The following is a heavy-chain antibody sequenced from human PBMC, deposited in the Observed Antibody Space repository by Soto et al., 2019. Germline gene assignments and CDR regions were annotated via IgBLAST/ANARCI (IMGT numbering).Heavy chain of an antibody. CDR2: INHSGST. Sequence: SETLSLTCAVYGGSFSGYYWSWIRQPPGRGLEWIGEINHSGSTNYNPSLKSRVTISVDTSKNQFSLKLSSVTAADTAVYYCARGFSSGVTGTIGRYYYYYGMDVWGQGTTVTVSS. V-gene: IGHV4-34*01. D-gene: IGHD1-20*01. J-gene: IGHJ6*02. CDR1: GGSFSGYY. CDR3: ARGFSSGVTGTIGRYYYYYGMDV.